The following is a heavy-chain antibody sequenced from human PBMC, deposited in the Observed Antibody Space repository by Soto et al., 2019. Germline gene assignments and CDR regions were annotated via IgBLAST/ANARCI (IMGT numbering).Heavy chain of an antibody. CDR2: IIPIFGTA. J-gene: IGHJ2*01. V-gene: IGHV1-69*13. D-gene: IGHD5-12*01. CDR3: ARGNHRWLPLWYFDL. CDR1: GGTFSSYT. Sequence: SVKVSCKASGGTFSSYTISWVRQAPGQGLEWMGGIIPIFGTANYAQKFQGRVTITADESTSTAYMELSSLRSEDTAVYYCARGNHRWLPLWYFDLWGRGTLVTVSP.